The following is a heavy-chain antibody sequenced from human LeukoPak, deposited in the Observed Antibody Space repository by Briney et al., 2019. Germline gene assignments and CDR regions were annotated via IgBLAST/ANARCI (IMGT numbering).Heavy chain of an antibody. CDR2: ISWNSGSI. CDR1: GFTFDDSA. Sequence: GGSLRLSCAASGFTFDDSALHWVRQVPGKGLEWVSGISWNSGSIDYADCVKGRFTISRDNAKNALYLQMNNLTPEDTAFYYCAKAPPYYSDSSGYFQHWGQGTLVTVSS. J-gene: IGHJ1*01. CDR3: AKAPPYYSDSSGYFQH. D-gene: IGHD3-22*01. V-gene: IGHV3-9*01.